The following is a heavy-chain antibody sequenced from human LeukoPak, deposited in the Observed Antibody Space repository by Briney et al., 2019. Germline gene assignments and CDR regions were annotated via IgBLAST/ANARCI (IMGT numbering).Heavy chain of an antibody. J-gene: IGHJ4*02. V-gene: IGHV4-39*01. CDR3: ARRKVGTTGDFDY. CDR2: IYYTGST. Sequence: SETLSLTCTVSGDSISSSSHYWGWIRQPPGKGLEWIASIYYTGSTDYRPSLKSRVTISVDTSKNQFSLKVTSVTAADTALYYCARRKVGTTGDFDYWGQGTLVTVSS. CDR1: GDSISSSSHY. D-gene: IGHD1-26*01.